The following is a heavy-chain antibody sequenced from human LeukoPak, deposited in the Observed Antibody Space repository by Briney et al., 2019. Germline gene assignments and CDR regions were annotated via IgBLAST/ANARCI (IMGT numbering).Heavy chain of an antibody. CDR2: INGGGDGT. CDR1: GFIFRNYA. CDR3: AQNTVTTERGYYFDY. V-gene: IGHV3-23*01. J-gene: IGHJ4*02. D-gene: IGHD4-17*01. Sequence: GESLRLSCAASGFIFRNYAINWVRQAPGKGLEWVSVINGGGDGTNYADSVKGRFTISRDNSKNTLYLQMNSLRAEDTAVYYCAQNTVTTERGYYFDYWGQGTLVTVSS.